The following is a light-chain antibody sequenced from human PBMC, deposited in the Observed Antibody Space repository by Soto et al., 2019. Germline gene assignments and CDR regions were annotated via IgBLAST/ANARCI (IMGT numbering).Light chain of an antibody. CDR2: EVN. CDR3: SSYANGVPYL. V-gene: IGLV2-14*01. Sequence: QSALTQPASLSGSPGQSITISCTGTSSDIGAYDYVSWFQQHPGKAPKLMISEVNNRPSGVSNRFSGSKSGNTAYLTISGLQVEDEAEYFCSSYANGVPYLFGTGTKVTVL. CDR1: SSDIGAYDY. J-gene: IGLJ1*01.